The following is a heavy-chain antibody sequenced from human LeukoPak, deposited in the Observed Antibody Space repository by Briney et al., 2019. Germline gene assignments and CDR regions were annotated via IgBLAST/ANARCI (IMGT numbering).Heavy chain of an antibody. J-gene: IGHJ3*01. CDR2: ISGSGGTT. D-gene: IGHD3-22*01. CDR3: AKGGRWDYYDSSH. Sequence: GGSLRLSCAASGLTFSSYAMTWVRQAPGKGLEWVSGISGSGGTTYYADSVKGRFTISRDNSKTPLYLQMNSLRVEDTAVYYCAKGGRWDYYDSSHWGQGTMVTVSS. CDR1: GLTFSSYA. V-gene: IGHV3-23*01.